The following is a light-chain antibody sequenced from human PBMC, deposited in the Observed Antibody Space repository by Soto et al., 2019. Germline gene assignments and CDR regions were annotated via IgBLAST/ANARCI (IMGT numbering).Light chain of an antibody. J-gene: IGKJ1*01. CDR1: QTISSW. CDR3: QHYNSYSEA. CDR2: KAS. Sequence: DIQMTQSPSTLSGSVGDRVTITCRASQTISSWLAWYQQKPGKAPKLLIYKASTLKSGVPSRFSGSGSGTESTLTISSLQPDAFATYYCQHYNSYSEAFGQGTKVEL. V-gene: IGKV1-5*03.